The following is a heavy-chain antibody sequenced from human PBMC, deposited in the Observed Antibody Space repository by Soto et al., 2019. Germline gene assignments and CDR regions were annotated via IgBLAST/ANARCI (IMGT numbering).Heavy chain of an antibody. CDR3: ASQYYDFSSGALDF. V-gene: IGHV4-30-4*01. CDR1: GGSISSDDYY. J-gene: IGHJ4*02. CDR2: IHDTATT. Sequence: QVQLQESGPGLVQPSQTLSLTCTVSGGSISSDDYYWTWVRQPPGKGLEWIGNIHDTATTSYNPLLKNRLFLSVDTSSNQFSLRLKSVTATDTAVYFCASQYYDFSSGALDFWGQGILVTVSS. D-gene: IGHD3-3*01.